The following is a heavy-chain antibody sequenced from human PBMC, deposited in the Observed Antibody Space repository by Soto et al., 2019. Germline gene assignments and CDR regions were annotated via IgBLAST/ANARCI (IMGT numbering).Heavy chain of an antibody. Sequence: SVKVSCKASGGTFSSYAISWVRQAPGQGLEWMGGIIPIFGTANYAQKFQGRVTITADESTSTAYMELRSLRSEDTAVYYCARAARSTMVRAYSHWGQGTLVTVSS. CDR3: ARAARSTMVRAYSH. CDR2: IIPIFGTA. V-gene: IGHV1-69*13. CDR1: GGTFSSYA. D-gene: IGHD3-10*01. J-gene: IGHJ4*02.